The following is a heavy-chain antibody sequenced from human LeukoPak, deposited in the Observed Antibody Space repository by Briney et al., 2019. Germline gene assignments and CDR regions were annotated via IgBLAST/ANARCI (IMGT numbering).Heavy chain of an antibody. CDR3: AKGGRYCSSTSCFVLDY. D-gene: IGHD2-2*01. J-gene: IGHJ4*02. CDR1: GFTFSSYG. Sequence: GGSLRLSCAASGFTFSSYGMHWVRQAPGKGLEWVAFIRYDGSNKYYADSVKGRFTISRDSSKNTLYLQMNSLRAEDTAVYYCAKGGRYCSSTSCFVLDYWGQGTLVTVSS. V-gene: IGHV3-30*02. CDR2: IRYDGSNK.